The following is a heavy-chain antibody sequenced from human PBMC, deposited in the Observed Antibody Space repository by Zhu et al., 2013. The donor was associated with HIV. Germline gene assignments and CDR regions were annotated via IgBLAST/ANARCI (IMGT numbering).Heavy chain of an antibody. CDR3: ATDYGGNSGNLDAFDI. CDR1: GGSFSHHY. D-gene: IGHD4-17*01. Sequence: QVQLQQWGAGLLKPSETLSLTCAVYGGSFSHHYWGWIRQPPGKGLEWIGSIYHSGSTYYNPSLKSRVTISVDTSENQFSLKLSSVTAADTAVYYCATDYGGNSGNLDAFDIWGQGTMVTVSS. CDR2: IYHSGST. V-gene: IGHV4-34*01. J-gene: IGHJ3*02.